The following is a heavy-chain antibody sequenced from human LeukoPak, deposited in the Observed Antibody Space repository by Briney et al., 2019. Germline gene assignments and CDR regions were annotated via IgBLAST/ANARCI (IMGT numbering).Heavy chain of an antibody. Sequence: PSETLSLTCSVSGGSISRYFWSWIRQPPGKKLEWIGYIFYTGNTDYNPSLKSRVTMSIDTSKNQFSLKLSSVTAAGTAVYYCARGESEYSGYLFDSWGQGALVTVSS. CDR1: GGSISRYF. CDR3: ARGESEYSGYLFDS. D-gene: IGHD5-12*01. J-gene: IGHJ4*02. CDR2: IFYTGNT. V-gene: IGHV4-59*01.